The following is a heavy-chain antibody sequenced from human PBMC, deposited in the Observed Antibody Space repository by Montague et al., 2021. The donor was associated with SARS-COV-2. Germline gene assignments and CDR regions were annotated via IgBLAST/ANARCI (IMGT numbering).Heavy chain of an antibody. D-gene: IGHD2-2*01. CDR3: EICDPFGAFDI. CDR2: ISPSGRTI. Sequence: SLRLSWSASGFTFSSYEMNWVRQAPGKGLEWVSYISPSGRTIYYADSVKGRFTISRDNAKNSLSLQMNSLRGGDTAVYYCEICDPFGAFDIWGQGTTVTVSS. CDR1: GFTFSSYE. J-gene: IGHJ3*02. V-gene: IGHV3-48*03.